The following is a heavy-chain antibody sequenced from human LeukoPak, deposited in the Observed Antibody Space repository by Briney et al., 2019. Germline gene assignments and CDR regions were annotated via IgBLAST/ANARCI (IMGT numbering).Heavy chain of an antibody. CDR3: ATDSNDYGDY. V-gene: IGHV3-23*01. CDR2: ISHTGGSP. CDR1: GITFSSYG. Sequence: GGSLRLSCAASGITFSSYGMSWIRQAPGKGLEWVSSISHTGGSPYYADSVKGRFTVSRDNSENTLYLQMNSLTVDDTAVYYCATDSNDYGDYWGQGTLVTVSS. J-gene: IGHJ4*02. D-gene: IGHD2-21*02.